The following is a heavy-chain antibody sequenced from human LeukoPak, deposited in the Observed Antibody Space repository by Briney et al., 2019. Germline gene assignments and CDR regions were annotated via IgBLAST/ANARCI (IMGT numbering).Heavy chain of an antibody. CDR1: GGSFSGYY. CDR2: IYHSGST. D-gene: IGHD5-18*01. Sequence: SETLSLTCAVSGGSFSGYYWSWVRQPPGKGVEWMGEIYHSGSTNYHPSLQRRVTISVDTPKNQFSLTLSSVTAADTAVYYCARGRPWIQLWAPLDYWGQGTLVTVSS. CDR3: ARGRPWIQLWAPLDY. V-gene: IGHV4-34*01. J-gene: IGHJ4*02.